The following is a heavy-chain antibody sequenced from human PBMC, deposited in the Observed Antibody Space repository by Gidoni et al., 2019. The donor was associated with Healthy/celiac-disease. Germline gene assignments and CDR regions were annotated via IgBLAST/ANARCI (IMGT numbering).Heavy chain of an antibody. CDR1: GGTFSSYT. CDR3: ARDRAPEVAGPGFDY. Sequence: QVQLVQSGAEGKKPGSAVKVSCKAYGGTFSSYTTSWVRQAPGQGLEWMGRIIPILGIANSAQKFQGRVTITADKSTSTAYMELSSLRSEDTAVYYCARDRAPEVAGPGFDYWGQGTLVTVSS. D-gene: IGHD6-19*01. J-gene: IGHJ4*02. V-gene: IGHV1-69*08. CDR2: IIPILGIA.